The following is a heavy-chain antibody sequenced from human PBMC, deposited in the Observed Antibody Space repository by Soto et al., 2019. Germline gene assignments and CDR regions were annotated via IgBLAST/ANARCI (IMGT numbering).Heavy chain of an antibody. Sequence: EVQLVQSGGEVKKPGESLKISCKGSGYSFPTYWISWVRQMPGKGLEWMGRIDPSDSYTSYRPSFQGHVTISVDKSISTAYLQLSSLQASDTAMYYCARHKQNADALLDYWGQGTLVTVSS. V-gene: IGHV5-10-1*03. D-gene: IGHD2-8*01. CDR1: GYSFPTYW. CDR2: IDPSDSYT. CDR3: ARHKQNADALLDY. J-gene: IGHJ4*02.